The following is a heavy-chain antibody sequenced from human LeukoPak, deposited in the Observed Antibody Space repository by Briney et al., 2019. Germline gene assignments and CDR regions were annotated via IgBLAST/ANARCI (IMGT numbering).Heavy chain of an antibody. CDR2: IHYSGST. CDR1: GVSIAVFGGSIDSSSYF. Sequence: SETLSLTCTLSGVSIAVFGGSIDSSSYFWAWVRQPPGKGLEWIGSIHYSGSTYYNPSLKSRVTISIDTSKNQFSLKLRSVTAADTAVYYCARVYMITSWDAFDIWGQGTMVTVSS. V-gene: IGHV4-39*07. CDR3: ARVYMITSWDAFDI. J-gene: IGHJ3*02. D-gene: IGHD3-16*01.